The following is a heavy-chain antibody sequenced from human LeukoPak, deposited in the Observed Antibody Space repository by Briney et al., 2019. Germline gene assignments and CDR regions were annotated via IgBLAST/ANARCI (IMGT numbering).Heavy chain of an antibody. D-gene: IGHD2-15*01. CDR2: IYTSGST. CDR3: ARRGISGLAKSFFDY. J-gene: IGHJ4*02. Sequence: SQTLSLTCTVSGGSISSGSYYWSWIRQPAGKGLEWIGRIYTSGSTNYNPSLKSRVTISVDTSKNQFSLKLSSVTAAVTAVYYCARRGISGLAKSFFDYWGQGTLVTVSS. CDR1: GGSISSGSYY. V-gene: IGHV4-61*02.